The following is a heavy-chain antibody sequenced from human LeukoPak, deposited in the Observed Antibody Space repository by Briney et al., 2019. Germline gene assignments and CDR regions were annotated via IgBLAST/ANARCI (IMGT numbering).Heavy chain of an antibody. CDR3: AKLASVTMIAPDAFDI. V-gene: IGHV3-23*01. CDR2: ISGSGGSI. Sequence: GGSLRLSCAASGFKFSNYAMSWVRQAPGKGLEWVSGISGSGGSIYYADSVKGRFTISRDNSKNTLYLQMNSLRAEDTALYYCAKLASVTMIAPDAFDIWGLGTMVTVSS. CDR1: GFKFSNYA. D-gene: IGHD3-22*01. J-gene: IGHJ3*02.